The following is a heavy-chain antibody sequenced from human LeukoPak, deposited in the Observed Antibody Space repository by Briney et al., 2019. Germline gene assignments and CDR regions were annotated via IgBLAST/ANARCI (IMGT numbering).Heavy chain of an antibody. D-gene: IGHD6-6*01. V-gene: IGHV3-74*01. J-gene: IGHJ4*02. CDR3: ARDPYSSSSDFDY. CDR2: INGDGSGA. Sequence: GGSLRLSCAASGFTFRDYWMHWVRQAPGKGLVWVSRINGDGSGATYADSVRGRFTISRDNAKNSLYLQMNSLRAEDTAVYYCARDPYSSSSDFDYWGQGTLVTVSS. CDR1: GFTFRDYW.